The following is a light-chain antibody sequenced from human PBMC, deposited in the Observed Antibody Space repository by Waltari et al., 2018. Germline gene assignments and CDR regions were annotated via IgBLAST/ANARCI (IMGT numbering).Light chain of an antibody. V-gene: IGLV1-44*01. CDR2: NDD. CDR3: AAWDDTLKGL. J-gene: IGLJ3*02. CDR1: SSNIGSNT. Sequence: QSVLTQPPSASGAPGQRVTITWSIGSSNIGSNTVNWYQQFPGTAPKLLMFNDDQRASGVPGRFSGSRSVTSASLAISGLQSEDEATYYCAAWDDTLKGLFGGGTTLTVL.